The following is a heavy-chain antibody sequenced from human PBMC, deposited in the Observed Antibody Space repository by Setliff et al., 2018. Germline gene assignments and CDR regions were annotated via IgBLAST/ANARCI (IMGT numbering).Heavy chain of an antibody. D-gene: IGHD3-16*01. CDR1: GDSISSRRNY. CDR2: IYTSWST. V-gene: IGHV4-61*09. CDR3: ARPPRGGRWYFDL. J-gene: IGHJ2*01. Sequence: SETLSLTCTVSGDSISSRRNYWGWFRQPAGKELEWIGQIYTSWSTNYNPSLKSRVTISVDASKNQLSLNLRSVTAADTAVYYCARPPRGGRWYFDLWGRGTLVTVSS.